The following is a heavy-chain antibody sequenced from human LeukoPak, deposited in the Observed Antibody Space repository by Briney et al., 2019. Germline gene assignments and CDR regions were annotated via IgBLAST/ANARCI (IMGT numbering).Heavy chain of an antibody. CDR2: IYSDGST. V-gene: IGHV3-53*01. CDR1: GFTVSSNY. CDR3: ARVSVVVPADKRYYYYYMDV. J-gene: IGHJ6*03. D-gene: IGHD2-2*01. Sequence: GGSLRLSCAASGFTVSSNYMSWVRQAPGKGLEWVSVIYSDGSTYYADSVKGRFTVYRDNYKNTLYLQVNSLRAEDTAVYYCARVSVVVPADKRYYYYYMDVWGKGTTVTVSS.